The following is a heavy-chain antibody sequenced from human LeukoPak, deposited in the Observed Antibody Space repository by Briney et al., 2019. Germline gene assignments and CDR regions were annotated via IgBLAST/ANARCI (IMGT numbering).Heavy chain of an antibody. CDR3: ARTPLTCSCGSCWFDP. D-gene: IGHD2-15*01. V-gene: IGHV1-69*05. Sequence: SVKVSCKASGGTFSSYAISWVRQAPGQGFEWMGRIIPIFGTANYAQKFQGRVTITTDESTSTAYMELSSLRSEDTAVYYCARTPLTCSCGSCWFDPWGQGTLVTVSS. CDR2: IIPIFGTA. CDR1: GGTFSSYA. J-gene: IGHJ5*02.